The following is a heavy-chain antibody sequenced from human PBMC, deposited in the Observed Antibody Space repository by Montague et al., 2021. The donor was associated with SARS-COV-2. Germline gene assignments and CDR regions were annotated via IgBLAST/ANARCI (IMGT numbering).Heavy chain of an antibody. Sequence: AISGDSVSTNSGTWNWVRLSPSRRLEWLGRTYYRSEWYSDYSVSVKSRISINPDTSKNQFSLQLNSVTPEDTAVYYCARAERGSCGDGNCYQYFFNYWGQGTLVTVSS. D-gene: IGHD2-15*01. V-gene: IGHV6-1*01. J-gene: IGHJ4*02. CDR3: ARAERGSCGDGNCYQYFFNY. CDR1: GDSVSTNSGT. CDR2: TYYRSEWYS.